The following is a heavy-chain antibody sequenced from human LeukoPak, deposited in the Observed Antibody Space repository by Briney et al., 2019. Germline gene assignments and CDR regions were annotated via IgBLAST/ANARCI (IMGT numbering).Heavy chain of an antibody. CDR1: GFTFSSYA. CDR3: AKDPRTLRFLEWPSGFDY. J-gene: IGHJ4*02. D-gene: IGHD3-3*01. Sequence: GGSLRLSCAASGFTFSSYAMSWVRQAPGKGLEWVSAISGSGGSTYYADSVKGRFTISRDNSKNTLYLQMNSLRAEDTAVYYCAKDPRTLRFLEWPSGFDYWGQGTLVTVSS. V-gene: IGHV3-23*01. CDR2: ISGSGGST.